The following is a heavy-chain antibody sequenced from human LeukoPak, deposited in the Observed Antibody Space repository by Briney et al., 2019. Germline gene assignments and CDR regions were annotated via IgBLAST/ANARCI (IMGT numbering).Heavy chain of an antibody. Sequence: GGSLRLSCAASGFSFGDYAMHWVRQAPGKGLEWVSGISWNSGSIGYADSVKGRFTISRDNAKNSLYLQMNSLRAEDTALYYCAKEGLRYFDWLLYGGGDFDYWGQGTLVTVSS. CDR3: AKEGLRYFDWLLYGGGDFDY. D-gene: IGHD3-9*01. V-gene: IGHV3-9*01. J-gene: IGHJ4*02. CDR1: GFSFGDYA. CDR2: ISWNSGSI.